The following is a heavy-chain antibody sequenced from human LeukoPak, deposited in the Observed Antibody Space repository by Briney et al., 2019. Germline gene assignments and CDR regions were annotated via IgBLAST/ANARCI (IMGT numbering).Heavy chain of an antibody. V-gene: IGHV1-46*01. CDR3: AKDRATPGGSFDY. CDR2: INPSGGST. J-gene: IGHJ4*02. CDR1: GYTFSDYY. Sequence: GASVKVSCKASGYTFSDYYMHWVRQAPGQGLEWMGIINPSGGSTTYAQKFQGRVSMTRDTSASTVYMELSSLRSEDTAVHYCAKDRATPGGSFDYWGQGTLVSVSS. D-gene: IGHD1-26*01.